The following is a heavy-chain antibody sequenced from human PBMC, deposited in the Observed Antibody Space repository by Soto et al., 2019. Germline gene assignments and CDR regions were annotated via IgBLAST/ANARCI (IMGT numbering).Heavy chain of an antibody. V-gene: IGHV3-48*02. Sequence: GGSLRLSCAASGFTFSSYSMNWVRQAPGKGLEWVSYISSSSSTIYYADSVKGRFTISRDNAKNSLYLQMNSLRDEDTAVYYCARGRYRGIVGATVYWGQGTLVTVSS. CDR1: GFTFSSYS. CDR2: ISSSSSTI. D-gene: IGHD1-26*01. CDR3: ARGRYRGIVGATVY. J-gene: IGHJ4*02.